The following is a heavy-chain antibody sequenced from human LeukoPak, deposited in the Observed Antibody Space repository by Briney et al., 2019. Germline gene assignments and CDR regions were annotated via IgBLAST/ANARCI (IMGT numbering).Heavy chain of an antibody. D-gene: IGHD6-6*01. V-gene: IGHV3-7*03. J-gene: IGHJ3*01. CDR1: GFTFSNYW. Sequence: GGSLRLSCATSGFTFSNYWMCWVRQAPGKGLEWVANIRQDGGDKYYADSVKGRFTISRDNAKNSLYLQMNSLRAEDTAVYYCARSSYSSSSSVWGQGTMVTVSS. CDR2: IRQDGGDK. CDR3: ARSSYSSSSSV.